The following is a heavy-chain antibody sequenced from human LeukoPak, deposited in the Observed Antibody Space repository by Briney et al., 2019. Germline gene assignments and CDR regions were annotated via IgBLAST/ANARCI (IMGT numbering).Heavy chain of an antibody. V-gene: IGHV1-18*01. Sequence: ASVKVSCKAAGYTFTSYGISWVRQAPGQGLEWMGWISAYNGNTNYAQKLQGRVTMTTDTSTSTAYMELRSMRSDDTAVYYCANFFYDSSGYYFQHWGQGTLVTVSS. CDR1: GYTFTSYG. CDR3: ANFFYDSSGYYFQH. J-gene: IGHJ1*01. CDR2: ISAYNGNT. D-gene: IGHD3-22*01.